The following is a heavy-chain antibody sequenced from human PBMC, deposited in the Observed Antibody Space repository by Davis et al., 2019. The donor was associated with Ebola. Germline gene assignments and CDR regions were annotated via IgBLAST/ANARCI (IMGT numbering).Heavy chain of an antibody. CDR3: ARELAGGIRITISYFDY. CDR2: ISGSGGST. J-gene: IGHJ4*02. D-gene: IGHD3-9*01. Sequence: PGGSLRLSCAASGFTFSSYAMSWVRQAPGKGLEWVSAISGSGGSTYYADSVKGRFTISRDNSKNTLYLQMNSLRAEDTAVYYCARELAGGIRITISYFDYWGQGTLVTVSS. CDR1: GFTFSSYA. V-gene: IGHV3-23*01.